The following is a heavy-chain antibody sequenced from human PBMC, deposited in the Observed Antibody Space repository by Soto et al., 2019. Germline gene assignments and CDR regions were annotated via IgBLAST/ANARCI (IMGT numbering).Heavy chain of an antibody. D-gene: IGHD6-19*01. CDR1: GFTFSSYT. J-gene: IGHJ1*01. CDR2: ISGSGSST. Sequence: GGSLRLSCAASGFTFSSYTMSWVRQAPGKGLEWVSTISGSGSSTYSADYVKGRFTVSRDNSKNTLYLQLNSLRAEDTAVYYFAKGVPGIAVAGTGYFQHWGQGTLVTV. CDR3: AKGVPGIAVAGTGYFQH. V-gene: IGHV3-23*01.